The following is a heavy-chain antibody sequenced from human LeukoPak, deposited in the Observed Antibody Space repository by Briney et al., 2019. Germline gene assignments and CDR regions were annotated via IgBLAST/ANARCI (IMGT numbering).Heavy chain of an antibody. V-gene: IGHV3-23*01. CDR1: GFTFNIYS. CDR3: VKPLMLRKDQRDY. Sequence: GSLRLSCAASGFTFNIYSMNWVRQAPGKGLEWVSAISGSGGSTYYADSVKGRFTISRDNSKNTLYLQMSTLRVEDTAVYYCVKPLMLRKDQRDYWGHGTLVTVSS. D-gene: IGHD3-10*01. J-gene: IGHJ4*01. CDR2: ISGSGGST.